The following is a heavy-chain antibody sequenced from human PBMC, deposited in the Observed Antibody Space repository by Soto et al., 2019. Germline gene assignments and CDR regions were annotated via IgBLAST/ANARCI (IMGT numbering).Heavy chain of an antibody. CDR1: GFTFSSYW. J-gene: IGHJ4*02. D-gene: IGHD2-2*01. CDR3: ARVVGGSFIVVVGYFDY. CDR2: INSDGSST. V-gene: IGHV3-74*01. Sequence: PGGSLRLSCAASGFTFSSYWMHWVRQAPGKGLVWVSRINSDGSSTSYADSVKGRFTISRDNAKNTLYLQMNSLRAEDTAVYYCARVVGGSFIVVVGYFDYWGQGTLVTVSS.